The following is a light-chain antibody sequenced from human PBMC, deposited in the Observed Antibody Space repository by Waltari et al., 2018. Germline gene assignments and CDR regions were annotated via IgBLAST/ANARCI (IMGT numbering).Light chain of an antibody. CDR3: QQYYSYFLT. V-gene: IGKV1-8*01. Sequence: AIRMTQSPSSLSASTGDRVTITCRASQGISSYLAWYQQKPGKAPKLLIYAASTWQSGVPSRFSGSGSGTDFTLTISCLQSEDFATYYCQQYYSYFLTFGGGTKVEIK. CDR2: AAS. CDR1: QGISSY. J-gene: IGKJ4*01.